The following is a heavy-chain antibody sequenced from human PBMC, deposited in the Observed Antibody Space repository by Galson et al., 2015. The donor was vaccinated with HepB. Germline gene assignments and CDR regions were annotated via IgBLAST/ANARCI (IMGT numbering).Heavy chain of an antibody. CDR1: GGSISSYY. D-gene: IGHD3-10*01. Sequence: ETLSLTCTVSGGSISSYYWSWIRQPPGKGLEWIGYIYYSGSTNYNPSLKSRVTISVDTSKNQFSLKLSSVTAADTAVYYCARGSGSYPLWGQGTLVTVSS. V-gene: IGHV4-59*01. CDR3: ARGSGSYPL. J-gene: IGHJ4*02. CDR2: IYYSGST.